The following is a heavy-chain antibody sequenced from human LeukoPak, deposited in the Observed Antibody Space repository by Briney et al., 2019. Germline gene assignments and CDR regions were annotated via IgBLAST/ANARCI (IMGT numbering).Heavy chain of an antibody. D-gene: IGHD3-10*01. J-gene: IGHJ4*02. CDR3: APNYYGSGSPR. Sequence: PGGSLRLSCAASRFNFRNYEMNWVRQAPGKGLEWVSYISNSGTTRQYADSVKGRFTISRDNAKNSLYLQMNSLRDDDTAVYYSAPNYYGSGSPRWGQGTLVTVSS. CDR1: RFNFRNYE. V-gene: IGHV3-48*03. CDR2: ISNSGTTR.